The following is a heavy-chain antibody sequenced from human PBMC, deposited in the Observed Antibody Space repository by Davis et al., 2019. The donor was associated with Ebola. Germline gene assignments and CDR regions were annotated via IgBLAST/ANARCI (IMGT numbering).Heavy chain of an antibody. CDR3: ARDKDGYNYYFDY. CDR1: GFTFDDYA. J-gene: IGHJ4*02. CDR2: ISWNSGSI. Sequence: SLKISCAASGFTFDDYAMHWVRQAPGKGLEWVSGISWNSGSIGYADSVKGRFTISRDNAKNSLYLQMNSLRAEDTAVYYCARDKDGYNYYFDYWGQGTLVTVSS. V-gene: IGHV3-9*01. D-gene: IGHD5-24*01.